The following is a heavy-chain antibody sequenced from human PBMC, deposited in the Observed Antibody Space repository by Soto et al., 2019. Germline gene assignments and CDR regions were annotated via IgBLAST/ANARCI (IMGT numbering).Heavy chain of an antibody. J-gene: IGHJ5*02. CDR1: GAALNSGNYY. CDR2: IYVTGAV. Sequence: LSLTCSVSGAALNSGNYYWSWIRQVPGKGLEWIGHIYVTGAVDYNPSLRDRITISQDTSERQFSLNLRLVTAADTAVYYCARLRIATNNYKWFNPWGQGTLVTVSS. D-gene: IGHD2-21*01. CDR3: ARLRIATNNYKWFNP. V-gene: IGHV4-31*03.